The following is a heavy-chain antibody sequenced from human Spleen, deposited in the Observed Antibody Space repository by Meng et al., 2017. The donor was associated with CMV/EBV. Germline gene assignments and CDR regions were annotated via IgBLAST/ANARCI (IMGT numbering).Heavy chain of an antibody. CDR2: IYYSGST. J-gene: IGHJ4*02. Sequence: SETLSLTCTVSGGSISSGNYYWGWIRQPPGKGLEWIGSIYYSGSTYYNPSLKSRVTISVDTSKNQFSLKLSSVTAADTAVYYCARRKWFGELFYFDYWGQGTLVTVSS. CDR3: ARRKWFGELFYFDY. V-gene: IGHV4-39*07. D-gene: IGHD3-10*01. CDR1: GGSISSGNYY.